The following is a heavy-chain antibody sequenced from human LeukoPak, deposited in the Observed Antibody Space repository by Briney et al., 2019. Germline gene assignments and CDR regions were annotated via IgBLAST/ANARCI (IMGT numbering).Heavy chain of an antibody. CDR1: GFTFITYA. CDR3: AKGTLGSCSGSTCYPLDY. J-gene: IGHJ4*02. V-gene: IGHV3-23*01. D-gene: IGHD2-15*01. CDR2: ITGSGGAT. Sequence: PGGSLRLACAASGFTFITYAMNWGRQAPGKGVEWVSFITGSGGATYYPDSVKGRFTISRDNSKNTLYLQMNSVRADDTAVYYCAKGTLGSCSGSTCYPLDYWGLGTLVTVSS.